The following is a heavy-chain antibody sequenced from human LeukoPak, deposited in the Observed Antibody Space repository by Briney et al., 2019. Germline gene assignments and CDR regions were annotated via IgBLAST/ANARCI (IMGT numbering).Heavy chain of an antibody. Sequence: PSETLSLTCTVSGGSISSYYWSWIRQPPGKGLEWIGYIYYSGSTHYNPSLKSRVTISVDTSKNQFSLKLSSVTAADTAVYYCARSSPLGGGALFDYWGQGTLVTVSS. J-gene: IGHJ4*02. CDR3: ARSSPLGGGALFDY. CDR1: GGSISSYY. V-gene: IGHV4-59*01. D-gene: IGHD3-16*01. CDR2: IYYSGST.